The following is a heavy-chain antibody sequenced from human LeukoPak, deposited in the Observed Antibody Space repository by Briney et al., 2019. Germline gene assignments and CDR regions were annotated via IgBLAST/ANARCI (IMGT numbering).Heavy chain of an antibody. V-gene: IGHV4-59*01. J-gene: IGHJ3*02. CDR1: GGSISSYY. CDR2: IYYSGST. D-gene: IGHD6-13*01. CDR3: ARELAGLDI. Sequence: SETLSLTCTVSGGSISSYYWSWIRQPPGKGLGWIGYIYYSGSTNYNPSLKSRVTISVDTSKNQFSLKLISVTAADTAVYYCARELAGLDIWGQGTMVTVSS.